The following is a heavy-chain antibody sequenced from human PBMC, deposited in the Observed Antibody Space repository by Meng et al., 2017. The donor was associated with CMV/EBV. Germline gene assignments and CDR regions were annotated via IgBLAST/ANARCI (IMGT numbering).Heavy chain of an antibody. CDR2: ISSSSSYI. J-gene: IGHJ3*02. CDR1: GFTFSSYS. CDR3: ARGGYDYVWGSYRSDAFDI. Sequence: GGSLRLSCAASGFTFSSYSMNWVRQAPGKGLEWVSSISSSSSYIYYADSVKGRFTISRDNAKNSLYLQMNSLRAEDTAVYYCARGGYDYVWGSYRSDAFDIWGQGTMVTVSS. V-gene: IGHV3-21*01. D-gene: IGHD3-16*02.